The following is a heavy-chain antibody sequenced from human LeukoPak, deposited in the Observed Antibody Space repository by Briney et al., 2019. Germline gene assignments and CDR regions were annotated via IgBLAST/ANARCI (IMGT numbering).Heavy chain of an antibody. V-gene: IGHV3-53*01. D-gene: IGHD1-26*01. CDR1: GFTVSSNY. CDR3: ARMFGGNYYGYYFDY. CDR2: IYSGGST. J-gene: IGHJ4*02. Sequence: GGSLRLSCAASGFTVSSNYMSWVRQAPGKGLEWVSVIYSGGSTYYADSVKGRFTISTATSKNTVNLQMNSLRAEDTAIYYCARMFGGNYYGYYFDYWGQGSMLTVSS.